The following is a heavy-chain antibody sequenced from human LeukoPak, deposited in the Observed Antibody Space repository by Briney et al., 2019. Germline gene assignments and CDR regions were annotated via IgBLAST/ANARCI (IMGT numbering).Heavy chain of an antibody. D-gene: IGHD2-8*01. Sequence: PGGSLRLSCAASGFTFSDYTMNWVRQAPGKGLEYVSSISGSSRHIYYADSVKGRFTISRDDSKNTLSLQMNNLRPEDTAIYYCAKDSWSENGIYDAFDIWGQGTMVTVSS. CDR2: ISGSSRHI. V-gene: IGHV3-21*04. J-gene: IGHJ3*02. CDR3: AKDSWSENGIYDAFDI. CDR1: GFTFSDYT.